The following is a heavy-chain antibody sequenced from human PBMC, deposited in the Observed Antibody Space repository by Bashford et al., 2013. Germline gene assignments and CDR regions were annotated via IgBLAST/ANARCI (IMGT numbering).Heavy chain of an antibody. CDR3: ARVGGWVSATDGFDV. D-gene: IGHD3-10*01. CDR1: GFTFKNYA. J-gene: IGHJ3*01. CDR2: IDGSEK. V-gene: IGHV3-23*03. Sequence: SGGSLRLSCVASGFTFKNYAMSWVRQAPGKGLEWVSLIDGSEKYYVDSVKGRFTISRDNSKNTLYLQMNSLKAEDTAIYYCARVGGWVSATDGFDVWGQGTVVTVSS.